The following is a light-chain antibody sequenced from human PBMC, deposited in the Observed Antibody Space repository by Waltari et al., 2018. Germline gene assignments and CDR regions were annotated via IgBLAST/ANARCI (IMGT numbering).Light chain of an antibody. CDR1: QSIRSW. CDR3: QQYSSFPRT. Sequence: DIQMTQSTSTLSASIGDRVTITCRASQSIRSWLAWYQQKPGKAPKLLIYKASNLESGVPSRFSGSGSGTEFTLTISSLQPDDFATYYCQQYSSFPRTFGQGTKVEIK. J-gene: IGKJ1*01. V-gene: IGKV1-5*03. CDR2: KAS.